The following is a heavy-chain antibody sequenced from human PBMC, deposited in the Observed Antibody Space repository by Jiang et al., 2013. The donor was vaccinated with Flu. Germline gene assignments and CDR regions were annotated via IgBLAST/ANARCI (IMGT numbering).Heavy chain of an antibody. J-gene: IGHJ1*01. CDR2: IWHDGSNR. D-gene: IGHD2-2*01. V-gene: IGHV3-30*02. Sequence: VQLVESGGGVVQPGGSLRLSCAASGFSFTYYGMYWVRQAPGKGLEWVASIWHDGSNRYYADSVKGRFTISRDNSKNTLYVQMNSLRAEDTAVYYCATLRGSTYDTYLMDFWGQGTLVSVSS. CDR3: ATLRGSTYDTYLMDF. CDR1: GFSFTYYG.